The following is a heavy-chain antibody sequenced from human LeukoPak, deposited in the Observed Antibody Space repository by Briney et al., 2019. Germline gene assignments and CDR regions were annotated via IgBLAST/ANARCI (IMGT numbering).Heavy chain of an antibody. CDR1: GGSVSSGSYY. CDR2: IYYSGST. V-gene: IGHV4-61*01. Sequence: SETLSLTCTVSGGSVSSGSYYWSWIRQPPGKGLEWIGYIYYSGSTNYNPSLKSRVTISVDTSKNQFSLKLSSVTAADTAVYYCARGGPDYGGNSGNDYWGQGTLVTVSS. CDR3: ARGGPDYGGNSGNDY. J-gene: IGHJ4*02. D-gene: IGHD4-23*01.